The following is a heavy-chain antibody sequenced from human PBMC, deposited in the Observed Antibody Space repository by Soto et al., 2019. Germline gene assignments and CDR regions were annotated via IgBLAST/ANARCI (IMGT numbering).Heavy chain of an antibody. Sequence: QVQLVQSRGEVKKPGASVKVSCKTSGYSFTTYGISWVRQAPGQGLEWMGWISGYNGNTNYAQKLQGRVTMTTDTSTSTAYMELRGLRSDDTAVYYCAREGSAPYDFNGMDVWGQGSTVTVSS. V-gene: IGHV1-18*01. CDR1: GYSFTTYG. CDR2: ISGYNGNT. D-gene: IGHD3-10*01. J-gene: IGHJ6*02. CDR3: AREGSAPYDFNGMDV.